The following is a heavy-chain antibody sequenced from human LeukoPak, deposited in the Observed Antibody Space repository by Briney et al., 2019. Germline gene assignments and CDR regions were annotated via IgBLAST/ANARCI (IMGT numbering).Heavy chain of an antibody. CDR2: IYYSGST. CDR3: TIESGSSSWYTL. D-gene: IGHD6-13*01. J-gene: IGHJ4*02. V-gene: IGHV4-59*11. Sequence: SETLSLTCTVSGGSITSHYWSWIRQPPGKGLEWIGYIYYSGSTNYNTSLKSRVTISVDKSKNQFTRTLSSLTAAHTAVHSCTIESGSSSWYTLWGQGTLVTVSS. CDR1: GGSITSHY.